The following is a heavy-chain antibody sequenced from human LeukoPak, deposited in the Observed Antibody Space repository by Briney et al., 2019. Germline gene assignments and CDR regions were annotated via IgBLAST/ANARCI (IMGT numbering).Heavy chain of an antibody. V-gene: IGHV1-2*02. CDR1: GYTFTGYF. D-gene: IGHD3-22*01. J-gene: IGHJ3*02. CDR2: INPNSGGT. CDR3: ARDTYYYDSSGYYGTFDI. Sequence: ASVKASCKASGYTFTGYFMHWVRQAPGQGLEWMGWINPNSGGTNYAQKFQGRVTMTRDTSISTASMELSRLRSDDTAVYYCARDTYYYDSSGYYGTFDIWGQGTMVTVSS.